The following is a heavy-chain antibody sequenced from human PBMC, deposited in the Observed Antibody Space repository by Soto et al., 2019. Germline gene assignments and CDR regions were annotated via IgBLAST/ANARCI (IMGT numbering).Heavy chain of an antibody. Sequence: GGSLRLSCAASGFTFSSYSMNWVRQAPGKGLEWVSYISSSSSTIYYADSVKGRFTISRDNAKNSLYLQMNSLRTEDTAIYYCARDDEGGSYCDLGYWGQGTLVTVSS. J-gene: IGHJ4*02. CDR1: GFTFSSYS. CDR2: ISSSSSTI. D-gene: IGHD3-10*01. CDR3: ARDDEGGSYCDLGY. V-gene: IGHV3-48*01.